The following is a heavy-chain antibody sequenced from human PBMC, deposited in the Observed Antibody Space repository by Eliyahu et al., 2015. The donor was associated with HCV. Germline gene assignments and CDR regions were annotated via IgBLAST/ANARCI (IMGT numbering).Heavy chain of an antibody. CDR1: GFDFPGYW. Sequence: EVQLMQSGAEMRRPGESLKISCKASGFDFPGYWIGWVRQMPGKGLEWMGVIYYSDSESRYSPSFQGQVTMSVDKSINTAYLQWSSLKASDTAVYYCARPFIKGLVEVFDLWGQGTLVSVSS. V-gene: IGHV5-51*01. CDR2: IYYSDSES. J-gene: IGHJ3*01. D-gene: IGHD3-10*01. CDR3: ARPFIKGLVEVFDL.